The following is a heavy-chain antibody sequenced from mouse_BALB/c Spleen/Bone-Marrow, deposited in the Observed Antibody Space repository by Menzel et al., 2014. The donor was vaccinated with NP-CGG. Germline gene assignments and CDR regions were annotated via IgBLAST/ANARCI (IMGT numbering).Heavy chain of an antibody. J-gene: IGHJ2*01. V-gene: IGHV5-17*02. Sequence: DVHLVESGGGLVQPGGSRKLSCAASGFTFSSFGMHWVRQAPEKGLEWVAYISSGSSTFYYADKVKGRFTVSRDNPKNTLILQMTGLRSEDTAMYYCAREGGACAGVDYWGQGTTLTVSS. CDR1: GFTFSSFG. CDR2: ISSGSSTF. CDR3: AREGGACAGVDY. D-gene: IGHD1-1*02.